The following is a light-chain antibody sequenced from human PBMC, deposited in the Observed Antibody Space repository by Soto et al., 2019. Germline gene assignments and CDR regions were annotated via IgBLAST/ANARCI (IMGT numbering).Light chain of an antibody. CDR1: SSDVGGYNS. V-gene: IGLV2-14*01. Sequence: QSALTEPACVSGSPGQSITISCTGTSSDVGGYNSVSWYQHHPGKAPKLMIYEVSNRPSGVSNRFSGSKSGNTASLAISGLQAEDGADYYCSSYTNSATPCVFGTGTKVTVL. CDR2: EVS. CDR3: SSYTNSATPCV. J-gene: IGLJ1*01.